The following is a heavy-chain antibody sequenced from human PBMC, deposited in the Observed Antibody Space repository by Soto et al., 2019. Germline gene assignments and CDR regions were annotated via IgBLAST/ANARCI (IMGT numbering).Heavy chain of an antibody. CDR1: GFTVSSNY. J-gene: IGHJ4*02. CDR2: IYSGGST. V-gene: IGHV3-53*02. CDR3: ARVGLYCSGGSCYSTIFDY. D-gene: IGHD2-15*01. Sequence: EVQLVETGGGLIQPGGSLRLSCAASGFTVSSNYMSWVRQAPGKGLEWVSVIYSGGSTYYADYVKGRFTISRDNSKNTLYLQMNSLRAEDTAVYYCARVGLYCSGGSCYSTIFDYWGQGTLVTVSS.